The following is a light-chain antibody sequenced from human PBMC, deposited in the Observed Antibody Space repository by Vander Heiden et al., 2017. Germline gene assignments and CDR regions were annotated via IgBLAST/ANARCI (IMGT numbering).Light chain of an antibody. V-gene: IGLV4-69*01. Sequence: QLVLTQSRAASASPAPPVKLTCTLSSAHSGSAIAWHRHQPVQGPRYLMNLNSDGSHTTGDGIPVRFSGSSSWAARSLTIPRVQSEAAAYYHCQTCGTGIRVFGGGTKLTVL. J-gene: IGLJ2*01. CDR1: SAHSGSA. CDR2: LNSDGSH. CDR3: QTCGTGIRV.